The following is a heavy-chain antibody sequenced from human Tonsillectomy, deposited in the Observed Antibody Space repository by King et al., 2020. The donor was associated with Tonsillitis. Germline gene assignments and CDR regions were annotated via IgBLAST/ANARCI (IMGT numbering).Heavy chain of an antibody. V-gene: IGHV1-18*01. Sequence: QLVQSGPEVKRPGASVTVSCKASGYSFTSYGITWVRQAPGQGLEWMGWINTRNGHTDYGQKVQGRVTMTTDTYTATAYMELRSLTSDDTAVYYCVSGRDFDYWGLGTLVTVSS. CDR2: INTRNGHT. CDR1: GYSFTSYG. CDR3: VSGRDFDY. J-gene: IGHJ4*02.